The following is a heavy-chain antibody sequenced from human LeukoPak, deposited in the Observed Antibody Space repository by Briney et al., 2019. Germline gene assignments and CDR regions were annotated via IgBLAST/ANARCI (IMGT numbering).Heavy chain of an antibody. V-gene: IGHV1-2*02. D-gene: IGHD3-22*01. CDR3: ATSSGYYVGYIQY. Sequence: EASVKVSCKASGYTFTGYYIHWVRQAPGQGLEWMGWINPNSGGTKYAQKIQGRVTMTRDTSISTAYMELRSDDTAVYYCATSSGYYVGYIQYWGQGTLVTVSS. CDR1: GYTFTGYY. J-gene: IGHJ1*01. CDR2: INPNSGGT.